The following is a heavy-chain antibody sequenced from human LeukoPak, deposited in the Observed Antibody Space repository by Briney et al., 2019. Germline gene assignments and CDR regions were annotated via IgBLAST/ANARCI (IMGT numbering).Heavy chain of an antibody. Sequence: GGSLRLSCPASGLTFSSYAMSWVRQAPGKGLEWVSAISGSGGSTYYADSAKGRFTISRDNSKNTLYLQMNSLRAEDTAVYYCAKWVRVTTGDYWGQGTLVTVSS. CDR2: ISGSGGST. CDR3: AKWVRVTTGDY. D-gene: IGHD4-17*01. V-gene: IGHV3-23*01. J-gene: IGHJ4*02. CDR1: GLTFSSYA.